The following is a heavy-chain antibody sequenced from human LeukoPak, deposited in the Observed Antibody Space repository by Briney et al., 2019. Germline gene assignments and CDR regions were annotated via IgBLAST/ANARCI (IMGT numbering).Heavy chain of an antibody. CDR1: GFTSRTYS. V-gene: IGHV3-48*01. Sequence: GGSLRLSCAASGFTSRTYSMNWVRQAPGRGLEWISYISADGGRRYYADSVKGRLTISRDDAKNSVYLQMNNLRAEDTAVYYCARDPAPFDSYFDYWGQGSLVTVSS. CDR2: ISADGGRR. CDR3: ARDPAPFDSYFDY. D-gene: IGHD2-2*01. J-gene: IGHJ4*02.